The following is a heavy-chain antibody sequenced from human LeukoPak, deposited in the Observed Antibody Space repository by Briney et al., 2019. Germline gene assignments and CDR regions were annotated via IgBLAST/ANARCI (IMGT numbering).Heavy chain of an antibody. CDR1: GYTFTSYW. V-gene: IGHV5-51*01. Sequence: GESLKISCKGSGYTFTSYWIAWVRQMPGKGLEWMGIIYPSDSDTRYSPSFQGQVTISADKSFSTAYLQWSSLKVLDTAMYYCARPNCGGDCFDYWGQGTLVTVSS. CDR3: ARPNCGGDCFDY. J-gene: IGHJ4*02. CDR2: IYPSDSDT. D-gene: IGHD2-21*01.